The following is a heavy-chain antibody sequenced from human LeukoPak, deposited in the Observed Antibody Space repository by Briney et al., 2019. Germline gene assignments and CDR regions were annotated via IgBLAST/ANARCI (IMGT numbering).Heavy chain of an antibody. CDR1: GGSISSGGYY. D-gene: IGHD1-26*01. CDR3: ARVGARVRFDP. CDR2: IYHSGST. V-gene: IGHV4-30-2*01. J-gene: IGHJ5*02. Sequence: PSQTLSLTCTVSGGSISSGGYYWSCIRQPPGKGLEWIGYIYHSGSTYYNPSLKSRVTISVDRSKNQFSLELSSVTAADTAVYYCARVGARVRFDPWGQGTLVTVSS.